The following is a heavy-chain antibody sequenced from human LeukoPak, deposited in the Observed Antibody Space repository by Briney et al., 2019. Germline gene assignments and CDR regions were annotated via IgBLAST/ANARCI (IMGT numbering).Heavy chain of an antibody. CDR3: AKTLTGSYYLGGFDY. V-gene: IGHV3-23*01. Sequence: GGSLRLSCAASGFTFSDFGMSWVRQAPGKGLEWVSTISGSGGSTYYADSVKGRFTISRDNSKNTLYLQMNSLRAEDTAVYYCAKTLTGSYYLGGFDYWGQGTLVTVPS. CDR1: GFTFSDFG. J-gene: IGHJ4*02. CDR2: ISGSGGST. D-gene: IGHD1-26*01.